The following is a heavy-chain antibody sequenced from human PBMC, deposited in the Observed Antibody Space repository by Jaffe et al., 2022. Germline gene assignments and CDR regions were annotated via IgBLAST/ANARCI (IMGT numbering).Heavy chain of an antibody. V-gene: IGHV4-34*01. CDR3: ARGRVRPPLIWFSDAFDI. CDR1: GGSFSGYY. Sequence: QVQLQQWGAGLLKPSETLSLTCAVYGGSFSGYYWSWIRQPPGKGLEWIGEINHSGSTNYNPSLKSRVTISVDTSKNQFSLKLSSVTAADTAVYYCARGRVRPPLIWFSDAFDIWGQGTMVTVSS. J-gene: IGHJ3*02. CDR2: INHSGST. D-gene: IGHD3-10*01.